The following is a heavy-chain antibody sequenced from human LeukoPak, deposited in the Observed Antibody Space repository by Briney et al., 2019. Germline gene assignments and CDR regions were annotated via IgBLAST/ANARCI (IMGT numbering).Heavy chain of an antibody. V-gene: IGHV3-30*18. CDR2: ISYDGSNK. Sequence: GGSLRLSCAASGVTFSSYGMHWVRQAPGKGLEWVAVISYDGSNKYYADSVKGRFTISRDNSKNTLYLQMNSLRAEDTAVYYCAKDRRLIELSYWFDPWGQGTLVTVSS. J-gene: IGHJ5*02. CDR3: AKDRRLIELSYWFDP. D-gene: IGHD2-21*01. CDR1: GVTFSSYG.